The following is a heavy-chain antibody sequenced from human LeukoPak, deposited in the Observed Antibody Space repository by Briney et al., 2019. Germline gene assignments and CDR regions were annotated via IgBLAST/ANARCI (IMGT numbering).Heavy chain of an antibody. CDR1: GGTFSSYA. D-gene: IGHD6-13*01. CDR3: ARDFLAAAGELDY. V-gene: IGHV1-69*05. J-gene: IGHJ4*02. Sequence: SVKVSCKASGGTFSSYAISWVRQAPGQGLEWMGGIIPIFGTANYAQKFQGRVTITTDESTSTAYMDLRSLRSDDTAVYYCARDFLAAAGELDYWGQGTLVTVSS. CDR2: IIPIFGTA.